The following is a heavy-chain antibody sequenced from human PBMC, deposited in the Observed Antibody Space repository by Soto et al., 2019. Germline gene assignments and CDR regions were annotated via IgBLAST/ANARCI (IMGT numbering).Heavy chain of an antibody. CDR1: GFSLASFP. V-gene: IGHV3-48*02. D-gene: IGHD3-22*01. Sequence: GGTLRLSCAVSGFSLASFPMNWLRQTPGTGLEWNSYISPRGDNIYYTESVKGRFTISRDSARNSLYLQMNSLRDEDAALYSWATGHLLNIGCYYYPDASGQGAWVTVSS. CDR2: ISPRGDNI. J-gene: IGHJ5*02. CDR3: ATGHLLNIGCYYYPDA.